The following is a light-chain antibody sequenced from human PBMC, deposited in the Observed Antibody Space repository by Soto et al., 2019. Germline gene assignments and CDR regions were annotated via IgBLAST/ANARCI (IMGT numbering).Light chain of an antibody. CDR2: SNT. Sequence: QSVLTQPPSASGTPGQRVTISCSGSSSNIGSNTVNWYQQLAGTAPKLLIYSNTQRPSGVPDRFSGSKSGTSASLAINGLQSEDEADYYCAAWDDSLNGPVFGGGTKLTVL. CDR3: AAWDDSLNGPV. V-gene: IGLV1-44*01. J-gene: IGLJ2*01. CDR1: SSNIGSNT.